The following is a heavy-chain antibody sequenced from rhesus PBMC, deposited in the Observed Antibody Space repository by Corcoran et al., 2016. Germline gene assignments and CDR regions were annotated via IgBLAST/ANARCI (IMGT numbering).Heavy chain of an antibody. J-gene: IGHJ4*01. D-gene: IGHD1-44*01. CDR2: ISGSSVSA. V-gene: IGHV4S2*01. CDR1: GASISSSY. CDR3: AKAGKATDFDF. Sequence: QVQLQESGPGLVKPSETLSLTCAVSGASISSSYWSWIRQAPGKGLEWIGRISGSSVSADYRPSLWGRVAISIATSKNQVSLNLVSVTAADTAVYYCAKAGKATDFDFWGQGVLVTVSS.